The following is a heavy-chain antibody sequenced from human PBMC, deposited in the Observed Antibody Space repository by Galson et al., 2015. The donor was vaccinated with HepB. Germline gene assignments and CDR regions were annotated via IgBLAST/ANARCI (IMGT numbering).Heavy chain of an antibody. CDR1: GFTFSSYS. CDR2: ISSSSSTI. CDR3: ASRYCSGGSCYLAN. Sequence: SLRLSCAASGFTFSSYSMNWVRQAPGKGLEWVSFISSSSSTIYYADSVKGRFTISRDNAKNSLYLQMNSLRAEDTAVYYCASRYCSGGSCYLANWGQGTLVTVSS. D-gene: IGHD2-15*01. V-gene: IGHV3-48*01. J-gene: IGHJ4*02.